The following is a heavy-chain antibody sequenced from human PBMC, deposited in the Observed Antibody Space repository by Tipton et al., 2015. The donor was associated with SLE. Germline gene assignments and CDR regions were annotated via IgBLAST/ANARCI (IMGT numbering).Heavy chain of an antibody. Sequence: YFSGSSQYNPSLKSRVAISADTSNNQFSLELRSVTAADTAVYYCARHLGVIVAFEVWGQGTVLTVSS. D-gene: IGHD3-10*01. V-gene: IGHV4-61*07. J-gene: IGHJ3*01. CDR2: YFSGSS. CDR3: ARHLGVIVAFEV.